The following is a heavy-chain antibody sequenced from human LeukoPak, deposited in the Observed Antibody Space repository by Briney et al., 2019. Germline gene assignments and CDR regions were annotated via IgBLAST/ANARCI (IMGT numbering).Heavy chain of an antibody. CDR1: GFTFSSYG. Sequence: GRSLRLSCAASGFTFSSYGMHWVRQAPGKGLEWVAVISYDGSNKYYADSVKGRFTISRDNSKNTLYLQMNSLRAEDTAVYYCAREAPEYYFDYWGQGTLVTVSS. CDR2: ISYDGSNK. V-gene: IGHV3-30-3*01. J-gene: IGHJ4*02. CDR3: AREAPEYYFDY.